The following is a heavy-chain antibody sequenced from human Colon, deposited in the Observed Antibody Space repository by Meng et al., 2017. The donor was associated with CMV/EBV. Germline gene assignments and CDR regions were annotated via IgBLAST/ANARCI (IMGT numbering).Heavy chain of an antibody. CDR3: VRRSYSGQDDY. J-gene: IGHJ4*02. CDR1: GFSFITDKAG. CDR2: IYWDDDT. Sequence: HITLKASRPTLVTLTQSLTLTCTFSGFSFITDKAGVGWIRQPPGKSLEWLGFIYWDDDTRYSPSLKTRLTISRDTSKNQVILTMTNMDPADTATYYCVRRSYSGQDDYWGQGALVTVSS. V-gene: IGHV2-5*02. D-gene: IGHD5-12*01.